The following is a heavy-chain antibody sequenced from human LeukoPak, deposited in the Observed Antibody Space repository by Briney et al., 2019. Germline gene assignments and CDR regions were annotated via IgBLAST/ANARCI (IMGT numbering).Heavy chain of an antibody. CDR1: GFTFSSCA. Sequence: GGSLRLSCAASGFTFSSCAMSWVRQAPGKGLEWVSTIIDSGNSIYYADSAEGRFTISRDNSKNTLYLQMNSLRAGDSAVYYCAKDPIFSGSYGVFDYWGLGTLVTVSS. V-gene: IGHV3-23*01. J-gene: IGHJ4*02. CDR3: AKDPIFSGSYGVFDY. D-gene: IGHD1-26*01. CDR2: IIDSGNSI.